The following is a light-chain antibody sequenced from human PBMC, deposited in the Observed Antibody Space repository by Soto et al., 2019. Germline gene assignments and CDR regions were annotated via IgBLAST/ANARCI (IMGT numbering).Light chain of an antibody. J-gene: IGKJ3*01. CDR3: QQRSNWPPVFT. Sequence: EIVLTQSPATLSLSPGERATLSCRASQSVGSYLAWYQQKLGQAPRLLIYDASNRATGIPARFSGGGSGTDFTLTISSLEPEDLAVYYCQQRSNWPPVFTFGPGTKVDIK. CDR2: DAS. V-gene: IGKV3-11*01. CDR1: QSVGSY.